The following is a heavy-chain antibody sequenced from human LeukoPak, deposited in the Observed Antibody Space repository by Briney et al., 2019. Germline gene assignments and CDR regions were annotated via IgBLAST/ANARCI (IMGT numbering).Heavy chain of an antibody. Sequence: ASVKVSCKASGYTFTSFGISWVRQAPGQGLEWMGWVSIYNGDTMYAQNFQGRVTMTTDTSTSTAYMELKSLTSDDTAVYYCARDKAAAVYYFDCWGQGTLVTVSS. CDR1: GYTFTSFG. CDR3: ARDKAAAVYYFDC. CDR2: VSIYNGDT. D-gene: IGHD6-13*01. J-gene: IGHJ4*02. V-gene: IGHV1-18*01.